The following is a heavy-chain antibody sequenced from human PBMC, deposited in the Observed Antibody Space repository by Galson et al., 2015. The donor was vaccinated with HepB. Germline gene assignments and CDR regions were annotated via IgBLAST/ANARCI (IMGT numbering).Heavy chain of an antibody. CDR1: GFTVSSNY. J-gene: IGHJ5*02. Sequence: SLRLSCAASGFTVSSNYMSWVRQAPGKGLEWVSVIYSGGSTYYADSVKGRFTISRHNSKNTLYLQMNSLRAEDTAVYYCARAYYGSGSWFDPWGQGTLVTVSS. CDR3: ARAYYGSGSWFDP. D-gene: IGHD3-10*01. CDR2: IYSGGST. V-gene: IGHV3-53*04.